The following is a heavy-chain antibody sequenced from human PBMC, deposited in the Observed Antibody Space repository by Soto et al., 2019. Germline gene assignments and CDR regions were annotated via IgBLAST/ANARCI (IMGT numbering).Heavy chain of an antibody. J-gene: IGHJ4*02. D-gene: IGHD2-2*01. CDR3: AKAXWGRHIIIVPSGYYFDS. Sequence: GSLRLSCAASGFTFSNHGMSWVRQAPGKGLEWVSSISGGGDATYYADSTKGRFTIPRDNSNNTLFLQMNDLRADDTAFYYCAKAXWGRHIIIVPSGYYFDSWGQGTLVTVSS. CDR2: ISGGGDAT. V-gene: IGHV3-23*01. CDR1: GFTFSNHG.